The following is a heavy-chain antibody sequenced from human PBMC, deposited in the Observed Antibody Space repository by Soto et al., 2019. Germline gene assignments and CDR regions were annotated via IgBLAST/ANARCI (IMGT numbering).Heavy chain of an antibody. CDR1: GGSCSGYY. CDR3: ARPLWFGEDDAFDI. CDR2: INHSGST. J-gene: IGHJ3*02. Sequence: PSETLSLTCAVYGGSCSGYYWSWIRQPPGKGLEWIGEINHSGSTNYNPSLKSRVTISVDTSKNQFSLKLSSVTAADTAVYYCARPLWFGEDDAFDIWGQGTMVTVSS. D-gene: IGHD3-10*01. V-gene: IGHV4-34*01.